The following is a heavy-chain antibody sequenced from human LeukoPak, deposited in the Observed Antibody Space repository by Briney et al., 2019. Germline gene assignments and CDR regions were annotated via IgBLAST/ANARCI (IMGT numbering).Heavy chain of an antibody. CDR2: IYYSGST. D-gene: IGHD2-2*03. V-gene: IGHV4-59*01. CDR1: GGSITNYY. J-gene: IGHJ4*02. CDR3: ASGYCSTTSCLHY. Sequence: SETLSLTCTVSGGSITNYYWNWIRQPPGKGLEWIGHIYYSGSTYYNPSLKSRVTISVDTSKNQFSLKPSSVTAADTAVYYCASGYCSTTSCLHYWGQGTLVTVSS.